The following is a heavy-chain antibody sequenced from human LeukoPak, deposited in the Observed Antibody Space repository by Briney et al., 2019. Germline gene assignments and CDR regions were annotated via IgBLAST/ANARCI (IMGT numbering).Heavy chain of an antibody. Sequence: GSSVKVSCKASGGTFSSYAISWVRQAPGQGLEWMGGIIPIFGAANYAQKFQGRVTITADESTSTAYMELSSLRSEDTAVYYCARANGRFGELLHYYFDYWGQGTLVTVSS. V-gene: IGHV1-69*01. D-gene: IGHD3-10*01. CDR1: GGTFSSYA. J-gene: IGHJ4*02. CDR2: IIPIFGAA. CDR3: ARANGRFGELLHYYFDY.